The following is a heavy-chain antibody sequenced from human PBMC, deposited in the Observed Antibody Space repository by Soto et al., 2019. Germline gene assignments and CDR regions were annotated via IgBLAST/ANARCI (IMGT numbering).Heavy chain of an antibody. CDR2: IYYSGST. D-gene: IGHD1-26*01. V-gene: IGHV4-59*05. CDR1: GGSFSPNY. Sequence: PSETLSLTCNVSGGSFSPNYWSWIRQPPGKGLEWIGSIYYSGSTYYNPSLKSRVTISVDTSKNQFSLKLSSVTAADTAVYYCARHSGHIFFDYWGQGTLVTVSS. CDR3: ARHSGHIFFDY. J-gene: IGHJ4*02.